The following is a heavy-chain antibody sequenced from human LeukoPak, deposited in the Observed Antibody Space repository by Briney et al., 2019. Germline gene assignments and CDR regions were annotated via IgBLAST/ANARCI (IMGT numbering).Heavy chain of an antibody. CDR1: GDSISSYY. J-gene: IGHJ5*02. CDR2: IYNSGST. V-gene: IGHV4-59*01. Sequence: SETLSLTCTVSGDSISSYYWSWIRQPPGKGLKWIGYIYNSGSTKYNPSLKSRVTISIDTSKNQFSLKVNSVTAADTAVYYCARGGTSALEWFGPWGQGTLVTVSS. CDR3: ARGGTSALEWFGP. D-gene: IGHD3-3*01.